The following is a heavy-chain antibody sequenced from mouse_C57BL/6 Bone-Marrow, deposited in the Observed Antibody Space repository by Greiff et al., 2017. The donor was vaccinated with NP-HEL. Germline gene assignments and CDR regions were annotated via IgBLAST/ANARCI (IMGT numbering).Heavy chain of an antibody. V-gene: IGHV1-81*01. Sequence: VQRVESGAELARPGASVKLSCKASGYTFTSYGISWVKQRTGQGLEWIGEIYPRSGNTYYNEKFKGKATLTADKSSSTAYMELRSLTSEDSAVYFCARYEGNYLAWFAYWGQGTLVTVSA. CDR2: IYPRSGNT. J-gene: IGHJ3*01. CDR1: GYTFTSYG. CDR3: ARYEGNYLAWFAY. D-gene: IGHD2-3*01.